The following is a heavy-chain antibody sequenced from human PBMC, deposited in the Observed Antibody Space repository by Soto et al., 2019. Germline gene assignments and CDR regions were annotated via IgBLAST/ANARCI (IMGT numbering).Heavy chain of an antibody. J-gene: IGHJ4*02. CDR1: GFTFSSYA. CDR3: AKYGIAAAGARDYFDY. Sequence: EVQLLESGGGLVQPGGSLRLSCAASGFTFSSYAMIWVRQAPGKGLEWVSAISGSGGSTYYADSVKGRFTISRDNSNNTLYLQMNSLRAEDTAVYYCAKYGIAAAGARDYFDYWGQGTLVTVSS. CDR2: ISGSGGST. D-gene: IGHD6-13*01. V-gene: IGHV3-23*01.